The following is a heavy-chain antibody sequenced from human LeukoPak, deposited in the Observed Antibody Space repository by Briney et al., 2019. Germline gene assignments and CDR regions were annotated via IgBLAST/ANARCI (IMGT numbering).Heavy chain of an antibody. V-gene: IGHV4-4*07. Sequence: SETLSLTCTVSGGSISSYYWSWIRQPAGKGLEWIGHIYISGSTNYNPSLKSRVTISVDTSKNQFFLNLSSVTAADTAVYYCARDVAYCSTTTCYRGLGYWGQGTLVTVS. CDR3: ARDVAYCSTTTCYRGLGY. CDR1: GGSISSYY. CDR2: IYISGST. J-gene: IGHJ4*02. D-gene: IGHD2-2*01.